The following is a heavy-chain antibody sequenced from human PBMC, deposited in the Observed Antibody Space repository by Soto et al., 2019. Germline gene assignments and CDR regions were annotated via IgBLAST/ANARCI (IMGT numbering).Heavy chain of an antibody. CDR1: GFSFRSYG. CDR2: ISAGGDGT. J-gene: IGHJ4*02. D-gene: IGHD1-26*01. CDR3: ADGGRYPYY. V-gene: IGHV3-23*01. Sequence: EVQLLESGGDLVQPGGSLRLSCAASGFSFRSYGMGWVRQAPGKGLNWVSSISAGGDGTYYADSVKGRFTISRDNSKNTVYLQMTSLRADDTAVYYCADGGRYPYYWGPGTLVTVSS.